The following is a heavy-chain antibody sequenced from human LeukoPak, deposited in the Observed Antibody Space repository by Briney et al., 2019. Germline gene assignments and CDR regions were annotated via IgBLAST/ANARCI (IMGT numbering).Heavy chain of an antibody. D-gene: IGHD3-10*01. Sequence: SETLSLTCAVYGGSFSGYYWSWIRQPPGKGLEWIGEINHSGSTNYNPSLKSRVTISVDTSKNQFSLKLSSVTAADTAVYYCARVNKGWFGESLRKFSDAFDIWGQGTMVTVSS. CDR1: GGSFSGYY. CDR2: INHSGST. CDR3: ARVNKGWFGESLRKFSDAFDI. V-gene: IGHV4-34*01. J-gene: IGHJ3*02.